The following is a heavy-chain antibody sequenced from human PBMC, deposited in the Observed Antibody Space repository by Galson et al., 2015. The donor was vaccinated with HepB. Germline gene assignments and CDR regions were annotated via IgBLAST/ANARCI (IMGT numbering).Heavy chain of an antibody. CDR3: ARWYYCDSSGYYSLFDY. Sequence: SLRLSCAASGFTFSSYAMHWVRQAPGKGLEWVAVISYDGSNKYYADSVKGRFTISRDNSKNTLYLQMNSLRAEDTAVYYCARWYYCDSSGYYSLFDYWGQGTLVTVSS. V-gene: IGHV3-30-3*01. CDR1: GFTFSSYA. J-gene: IGHJ4*02. CDR2: ISYDGSNK. D-gene: IGHD3-22*01.